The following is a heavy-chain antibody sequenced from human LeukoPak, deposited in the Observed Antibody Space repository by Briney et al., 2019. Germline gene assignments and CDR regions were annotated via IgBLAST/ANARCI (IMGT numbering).Heavy chain of an antibody. D-gene: IGHD2-21*01. CDR1: GFTFTIYS. CDR3: ARDSEAPLQYCGGDCHDAFDI. V-gene: IGHV3-21*01. J-gene: IGHJ3*02. CDR2: ISSSSSYI. Sequence: GGSLRLSCAASGFTFTIYSMNWVRQAPGKWLGWVSSISSSSSYIYYADSVKGRFTISRDHAKNSLYLQKNSTTAQDRAVYYCARDSEAPLQYCGGDCHDAFDIWGQGTMVTVSS.